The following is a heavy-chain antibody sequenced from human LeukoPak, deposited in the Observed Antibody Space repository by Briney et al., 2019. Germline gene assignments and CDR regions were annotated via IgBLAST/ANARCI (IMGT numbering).Heavy chain of an antibody. Sequence: ASVKVSCKASGYTFTSYDINWVRQATGQGLEWIGWMNPNSGNTGYAQKFQGRVTITRNTSISTAYMELSSLRSENTAVCYCARGLGGGRSIFGVVKLYYYYYMDVWGKGTTVTVSS. CDR3: ARGLGGGRSIFGVVKLYYYYYMDV. V-gene: IGHV1-8*03. J-gene: IGHJ6*03. CDR2: MNPNSGNT. CDR1: GYTFTSYD. D-gene: IGHD3-3*01.